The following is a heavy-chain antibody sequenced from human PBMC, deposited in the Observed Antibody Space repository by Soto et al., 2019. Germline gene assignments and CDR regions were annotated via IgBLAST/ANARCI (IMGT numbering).Heavy chain of an antibody. D-gene: IGHD2-2*01. V-gene: IGHV3-23*01. CDR1: GLTFSSYA. Sequence: GSLRLSCAASGLTFSSYAMGWFRQAPGKGLEWVSSLSGSGRRTYYADSVKGRFTISRDNSNNTVFLQMNNLRAEDTAVYYCAKDKRCSGTSCYEVYYYMDVGGKGTTVTVSS. CDR3: AKDKRCSGTSCYEVYYYMDV. J-gene: IGHJ6*03. CDR2: LSGSGRRT.